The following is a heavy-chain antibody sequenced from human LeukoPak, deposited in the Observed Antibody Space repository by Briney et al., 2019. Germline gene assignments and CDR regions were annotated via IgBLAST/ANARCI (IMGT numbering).Heavy chain of an antibody. CDR1: GSTFSGYS. Sequence: GGSLRLSCAASGSTFSGYSMNWVRQAPGKGLEWISYMGSSGKTIYYADSVKGRFTISRDNAKNSLYLQMNSLTVEDTAVYYCARAPGWELLGRGQGTLVTVSS. D-gene: IGHD1-26*01. J-gene: IGHJ4*02. CDR2: MGSSGKTI. CDR3: ARAPGWELLG. V-gene: IGHV3-48*01.